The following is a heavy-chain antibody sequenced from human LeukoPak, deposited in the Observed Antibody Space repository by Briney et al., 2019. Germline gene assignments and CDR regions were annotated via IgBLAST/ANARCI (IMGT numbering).Heavy chain of an antibody. CDR2: FDPEDGER. CDR1: GYTFTGYY. J-gene: IGHJ5*02. CDR3: ATLIAAADHNWFDP. V-gene: IGHV1-24*01. D-gene: IGHD6-13*01. Sequence: ASVKVSCKASGYTFTGYYMHWVRQAPGKGLEWMAAFDPEDGERFYAQKFQGRVTLTEDTSTDTAYMELSSLRSEDTAVYYCATLIAAADHNWFDPWGQGTLVTVSS.